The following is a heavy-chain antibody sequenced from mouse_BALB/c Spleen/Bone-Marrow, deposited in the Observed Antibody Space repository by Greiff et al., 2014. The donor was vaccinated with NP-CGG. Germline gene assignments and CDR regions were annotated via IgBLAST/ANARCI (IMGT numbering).Heavy chain of an antibody. Sequence: VQLHESGPELVKPGASVRISCKASNYTFTTYYIYWVKQRPGQGLEWIGWIYPGNVNTKYNEKFKAKATLTADKSSSTAYMQLSSLTSEDSAVYFCARSRYGSYYGYWGQGTPLTVSS. CDR1: NYTFTTYY. J-gene: IGHJ2*01. V-gene: IGHV1S56*01. CDR2: IYPGNVNT. CDR3: ARSRYGSYYGY. D-gene: IGHD1-1*01.